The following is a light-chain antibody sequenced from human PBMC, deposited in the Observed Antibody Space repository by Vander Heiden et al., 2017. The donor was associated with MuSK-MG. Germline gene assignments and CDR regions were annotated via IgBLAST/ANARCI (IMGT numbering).Light chain of an antibody. Sequence: DIQMTQSPSTLSASVGDRVTVTCRASQSISSWLAWYQQKPGKAPKLLIYKASSLDSGVPSRFSGSGSGTEFTLTISSLQPDDSATYYRQQYNNYVFTFGPGTKVDLK. V-gene: IGKV1-5*03. CDR3: QQYNNYVFT. CDR1: QSISSW. J-gene: IGKJ3*01. CDR2: KAS.